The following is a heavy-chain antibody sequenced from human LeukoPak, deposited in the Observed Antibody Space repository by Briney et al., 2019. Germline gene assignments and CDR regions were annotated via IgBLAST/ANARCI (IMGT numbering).Heavy chain of an antibody. CDR1: GFTVSDNF. CDR2: IYSGGTI. D-gene: IGHD6-19*01. V-gene: IGHV3-53*01. J-gene: IGHJ1*01. CDR3: ATKQWLVQSYFQH. Sequence: GGSLRLSCAVSGFTVSDNFMSWVRQTPGKGLEWVSIIYSGGTIHYADSVKGRFTISRDNSKNTLYLQMNSLRAEDTAVYYCATKQWLVQSYFQHWGQGTLVTVSS.